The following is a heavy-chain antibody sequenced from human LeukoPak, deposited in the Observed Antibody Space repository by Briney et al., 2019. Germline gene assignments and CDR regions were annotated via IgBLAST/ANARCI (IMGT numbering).Heavy chain of an antibody. D-gene: IGHD3/OR15-3a*01. CDR3: ARSDGTGTVDY. CDR1: GFTFSRYW. Sequence: TGGSLRLSCAASGFTFSRYWMSWVRQAPGKGLEWVASINQDETAKLYVDSVKGRFTISRDNAKSSLYLQMSSLRAEDTALYYCARSDGTGTVDYWGPGTQVTVSS. CDR2: INQDETAK. J-gene: IGHJ4*02. V-gene: IGHV3-7*01.